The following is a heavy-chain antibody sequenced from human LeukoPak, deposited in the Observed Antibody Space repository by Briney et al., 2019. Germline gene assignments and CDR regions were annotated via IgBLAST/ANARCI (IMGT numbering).Heavy chain of an antibody. Sequence: GSLRLSCAASGFTFSDYYMSWIRQPPGKGLEWVGEINHSGSTNYNPSLKSRVTISVDTSKNQFSLKLSSVTAADTAVYYCARLLKFLGIYSGYGPSDNWGQGTLVTVSS. D-gene: IGHD5-12*01. J-gene: IGHJ4*02. V-gene: IGHV4-34*01. CDR1: GFTFSDYY. CDR2: INHSGST. CDR3: ARLLKFLGIYSGYGPSDN.